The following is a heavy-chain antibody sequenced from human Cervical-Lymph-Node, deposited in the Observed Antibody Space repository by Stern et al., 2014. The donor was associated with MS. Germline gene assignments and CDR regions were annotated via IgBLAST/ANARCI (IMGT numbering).Heavy chain of an antibody. V-gene: IGHV4-4*07. Sequence: QLQLQESGPGLVTPSETLSLTCTVSGGSISSYYWSWIRQPAGKGLEWIGRIYTSGSTHYNPSLQSRVTMSVDTSKNPFSLKLSSVTAADTAVYYCARGRNYYDSSYGMDVWGQGTTVTVSS. D-gene: IGHD3-22*01. CDR3: ARGRNYYDSSYGMDV. CDR1: GGSISSYY. J-gene: IGHJ6*02. CDR2: IYTSGST.